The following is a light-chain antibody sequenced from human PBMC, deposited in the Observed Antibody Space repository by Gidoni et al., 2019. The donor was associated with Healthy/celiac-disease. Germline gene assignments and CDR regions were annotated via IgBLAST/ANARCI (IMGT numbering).Light chain of an antibody. CDR3: QQSYSTPRT. Sequence: DIQMTQSPSSLSASVGDRVTITCRARQSISSYLNWYQQKPGKAPQLLIYAASSLQSGVPSRFSGSGSGTDFTLTISSLQPEDFATYYCQQSYSTPRTFGGGTKVEIK. CDR1: QSISSY. V-gene: IGKV1-39*01. CDR2: AAS. J-gene: IGKJ4*01.